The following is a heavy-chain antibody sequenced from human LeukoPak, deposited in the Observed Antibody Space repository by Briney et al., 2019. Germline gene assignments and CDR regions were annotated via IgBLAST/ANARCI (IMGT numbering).Heavy chain of an antibody. CDR3: AIIPRAAAGPSARSPFHY. J-gene: IGHJ4*02. D-gene: IGHD6-13*01. CDR1: GLTFSSSW. V-gene: IGHV3-7*01. CDR2: IKQDGSDK. Sequence: GGSLRLSCAVSGLTFSSSWMDRVRQAPGKGLEWVANIKQDGSDKYYVDSVKGRFTISRDNAKNSLYLQMNSLRAEDTAVYYCAIIPRAAAGPSARSPFHYWGQGTLVTVSS.